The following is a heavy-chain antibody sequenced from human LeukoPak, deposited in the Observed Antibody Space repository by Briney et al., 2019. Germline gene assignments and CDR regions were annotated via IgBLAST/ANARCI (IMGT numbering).Heavy chain of an antibody. CDR1: GGSFSGYY. CDR3: ACNPGYCSGGSCYA. V-gene: IGHV4-34*01. Sequence: SETLSLTCAVYGGSFSGYYWSWIRQPPGKGLEWIGEINHSGSTNYNPSLKSRVTISVDTSKNQFSLKLSSATAADTAVYYCACNPGYCSGGSCYAWGQGTLVTVSS. D-gene: IGHD2-15*01. CDR2: INHSGST. J-gene: IGHJ5*02.